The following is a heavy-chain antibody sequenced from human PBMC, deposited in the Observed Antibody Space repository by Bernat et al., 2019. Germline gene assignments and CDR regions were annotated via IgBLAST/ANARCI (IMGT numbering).Heavy chain of an antibody. Sequence: EVQLVESGGGLVKPGGSLRLSCAASGFTFSNAWMNWVRQAPGKGLEWVGRIKGKTDGGTTDYAAPVKGRFTISRDDSKNTLYLQMNSLKTEDTAVYYCTTDGIVGATTFDYWGQGTLVTVSS. CDR2: IKGKTDGGTT. J-gene: IGHJ4*02. CDR3: TTDGIVGATTFDY. V-gene: IGHV3-15*07. D-gene: IGHD1-26*01. CDR1: GFTFSNAW.